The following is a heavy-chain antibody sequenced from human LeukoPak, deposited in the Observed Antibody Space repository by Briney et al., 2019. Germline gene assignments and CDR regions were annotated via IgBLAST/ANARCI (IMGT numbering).Heavy chain of an antibody. V-gene: IGHV3-15*01. Sequence: PGGSLRLSCAASGFTFSDAWMSWVRQAPGKGLEWVGRIKSGTDGGTTDYAAPVKGRFTISRDDSKNTLCLQMNSLKTEDTAVYYCTTDWYYYDSSGYYPLYWGQGTLVIVSS. CDR3: TTDWYYYDSSGYYPLY. D-gene: IGHD3-22*01. CDR2: IKSGTDGGTT. CDR1: GFTFSDAW. J-gene: IGHJ4*02.